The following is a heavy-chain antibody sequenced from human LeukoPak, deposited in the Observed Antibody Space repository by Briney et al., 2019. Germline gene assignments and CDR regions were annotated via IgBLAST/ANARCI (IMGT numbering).Heavy chain of an antibody. Sequence: PSETLSLTCTVSGGSISSGDYYWSWIRQPPGKGLEWIGYIYYSGSTYYNPSLKSRVTISVDTSKNQFSLKLSSVTAAGTAVYYCARDQKDYDGRMDVWGQGTTVTVSS. CDR1: GGSISSGDYY. CDR2: IYYSGST. D-gene: IGHD3-22*01. J-gene: IGHJ6*02. V-gene: IGHV4-30-4*01. CDR3: ARDQKDYDGRMDV.